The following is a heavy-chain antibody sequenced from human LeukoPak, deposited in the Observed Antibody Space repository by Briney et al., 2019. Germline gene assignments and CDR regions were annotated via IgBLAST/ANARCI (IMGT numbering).Heavy chain of an antibody. D-gene: IGHD2-2*01. Sequence: GGSLRLSCAASGFSFNNYDIHWVRQASGKGLEWVSAIDSAGDTYYPGSVKGRFIISRENAKNSLFLQMNSLRAEDTAVYYCARDTDCSSTSCYPEYFQHWGQGTLVTVSS. CDR1: GFSFNNYD. CDR3: ARDTDCSSTSCYPEYFQH. CDR2: IDSAGDT. V-gene: IGHV3-13*01. J-gene: IGHJ1*01.